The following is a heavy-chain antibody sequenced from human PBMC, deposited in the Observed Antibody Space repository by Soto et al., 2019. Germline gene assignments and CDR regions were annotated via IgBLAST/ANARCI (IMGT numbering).Heavy chain of an antibody. J-gene: IGHJ6*02. D-gene: IGHD4-17*01. CDR2: INPNTGYT. CDR3: TRDRKKTTLTSRGLYGMDV. CDR1: RYSFTGFF. V-gene: IGHV1-2*02. Sequence: QVQLVQSGGEVKEPGASVKVSCKASRYSFTGFFMNWVRQAPGQGLEWMGWINPNTGYTNSAQKFQGRVALTRDTSLSTLYMELSGLTSDDTALYYCTRDRKKTTLTSRGLYGMDVWGQGTTVIVSS.